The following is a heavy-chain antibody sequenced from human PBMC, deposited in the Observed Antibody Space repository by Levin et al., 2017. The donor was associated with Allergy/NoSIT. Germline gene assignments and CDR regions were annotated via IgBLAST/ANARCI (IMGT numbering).Heavy chain of an antibody. Sequence: PSETLSLTCAVSGGSFSSAGYYWAWIRQHPGRGLEWIGYIYNSGSTHYNPYLKSRITMSIDTTHKQFSLEVRSVTAADTAVYYCARGGESIVVVPPTPMIDYWGQGALVTVSS. D-gene: IGHD2-2*01. CDR1: GGSFSSAGYY. CDR3: ARGGESIVVVPPTPMIDY. V-gene: IGHV4-31*11. J-gene: IGHJ4*02. CDR2: IYNSGST.